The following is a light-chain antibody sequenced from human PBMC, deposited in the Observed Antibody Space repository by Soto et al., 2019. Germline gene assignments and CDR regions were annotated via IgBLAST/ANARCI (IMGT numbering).Light chain of an antibody. Sequence: EIVMTQSPATLSVSPGERATLSCRASQSLYNNLAWYQHKPGQAPRLLIYDASTRATGIPARFSGSGSGTEFPLTTSCLQSEDFGVYYCQQDNKWRPFTFGGGTKVEIK. J-gene: IGKJ4*01. CDR1: QSLYNN. V-gene: IGKV3-15*01. CDR2: DAS. CDR3: QQDNKWRPFT.